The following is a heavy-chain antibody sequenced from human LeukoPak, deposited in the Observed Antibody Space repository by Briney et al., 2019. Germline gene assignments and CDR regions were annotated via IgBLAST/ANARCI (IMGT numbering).Heavy chain of an antibody. Sequence: KTSETLSLTCTVSGGSISSYYWSWIRQPPGKGLEWIGYIYYSGSTNYNPSLKSRVTISVDTSKNQFSLKLSSVTAADTAVYYCATHSAPPIHGAFDIWGQGTMVTVSS. D-gene: IGHD2-21*01. CDR2: IYYSGST. V-gene: IGHV4-59*08. CDR1: GGSISSYY. J-gene: IGHJ3*02. CDR3: ATHSAPPIHGAFDI.